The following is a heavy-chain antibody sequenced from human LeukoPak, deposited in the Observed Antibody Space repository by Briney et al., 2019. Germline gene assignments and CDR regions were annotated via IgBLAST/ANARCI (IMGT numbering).Heavy chain of an antibody. Sequence: SETLSLTCTVSGGSISSYYWSWIRQPPGKGLEWIGYIYYGGSTNYNPSLKSRVTMSVDKSKSEFSLMLTSVTAADTAVYYCARDWGYADPFDCWGQGTLVTVSS. J-gene: IGHJ4*02. V-gene: IGHV4-59*01. CDR1: GGSISSYY. D-gene: IGHD4-17*01. CDR2: IYYGGST. CDR3: ARDWGYADPFDC.